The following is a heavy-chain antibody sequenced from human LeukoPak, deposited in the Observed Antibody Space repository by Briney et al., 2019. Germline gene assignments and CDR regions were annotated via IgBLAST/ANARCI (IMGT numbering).Heavy chain of an antibody. CDR1: GFTFSSHW. CDR2: INQDGSEK. V-gene: IGHV3-7*04. J-gene: IGHJ4*02. CDR3: ARGRPTPF. Sequence: GGSLRLSCAASGFTFSSHWISWVRQAPGKGLEWVANINQDGSEKYYVDSVRGRFTISRDNAKDSAFLQMNSLRAEDTAAYYCARGRPTPFWGQGTLVTVSS.